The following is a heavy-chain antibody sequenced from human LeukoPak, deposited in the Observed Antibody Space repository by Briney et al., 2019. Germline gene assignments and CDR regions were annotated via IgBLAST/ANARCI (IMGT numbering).Heavy chain of an antibody. Sequence: SETLSLTCAVYGGSSSGYYWSWIRQPPGKGLEWIGEINHSGSTNYNPSLKSRVTISVDTSKNQFSLKLSSVTAADTAVYYCARARITIFGVVRYFDYWGQGTLVTVSS. CDR2: INHSGST. D-gene: IGHD3-3*01. CDR3: ARARITIFGVVRYFDY. CDR1: GGSSSGYY. J-gene: IGHJ4*02. V-gene: IGHV4-34*01.